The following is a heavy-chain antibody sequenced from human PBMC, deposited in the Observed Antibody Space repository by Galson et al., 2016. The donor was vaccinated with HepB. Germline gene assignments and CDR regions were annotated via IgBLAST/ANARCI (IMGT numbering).Heavy chain of an antibody. D-gene: IGHD1-1*01. V-gene: IGHV6-1*01. CDR3: ARRTGNGFDV. Sequence: CAISGDSVSSNSATWNWIRLSPSRGLEWLGRTYYTSKWYSDYALSVKSRITINADTSKSQFSLQLNSVTPEDTAVYYCARRTGNGFDVWGQGTTVTVSS. CDR1: GDSVSSNSAT. CDR2: TYYTSKWYS. J-gene: IGHJ6*02.